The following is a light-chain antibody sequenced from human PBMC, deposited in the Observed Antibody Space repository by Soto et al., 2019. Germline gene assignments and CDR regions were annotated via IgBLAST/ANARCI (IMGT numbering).Light chain of an antibody. V-gene: IGLV2-23*01. CDR2: EGS. CDR3: CSYAGSSTHVV. Sequence: QSALTQPASVSGSPGQSITISCTGTSSDVASYNLVSWYQQHPGKAPKLMIYEGSKRPSGVSNRFSGSKSGNTASLTISGLQAEDEADYYCCSYAGSSTHVVFGGGTQLTVL. CDR1: SSDVASYNL. J-gene: IGLJ2*01.